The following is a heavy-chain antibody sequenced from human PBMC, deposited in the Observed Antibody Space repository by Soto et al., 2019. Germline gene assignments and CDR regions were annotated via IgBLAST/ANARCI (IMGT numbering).Heavy chain of an antibody. CDR3: AKAYTYYYDSSGYYFGYYYGMDV. CDR2: ISYDGSNK. V-gene: IGHV3-30*18. D-gene: IGHD3-22*01. CDR1: GFTFSSYG. Sequence: GGSLRLSCAASGFTFSSYGMHWVRQAPGKGLEWVAVISYDGSNKYYADSVKGRFTISRDNSKNTLYLQMNSLRAEDTAVYYCAKAYTYYYDSSGYYFGYYYGMDVWGQGTTVTVSS. J-gene: IGHJ6*02.